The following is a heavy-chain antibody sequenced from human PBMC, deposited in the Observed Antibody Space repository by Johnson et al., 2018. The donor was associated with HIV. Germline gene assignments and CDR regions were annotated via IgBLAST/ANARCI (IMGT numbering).Heavy chain of an antibody. J-gene: IGHJ3*02. V-gene: IGHV3-48*01. CDR3: ARAPHPQWQWLPPGAFDI. D-gene: IGHD6-19*01. CDR2: ISSSGSTI. Sequence: VLLVESGGGLVQPGGSLRLSCAASAFTSSSYSMHWVRQAPGKGLEWVSYISSSGSTIYYADSVTGRFTISRDNSKNTLYLQMNSLRAEDTAVYYCARAPHPQWQWLPPGAFDIWGQGTKVTVSS. CDR1: AFTSSSYS.